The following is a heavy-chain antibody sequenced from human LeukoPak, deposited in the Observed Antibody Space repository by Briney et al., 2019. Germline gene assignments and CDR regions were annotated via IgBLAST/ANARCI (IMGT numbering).Heavy chain of an antibody. CDR1: GGSISSYY. CDR2: IYYSGST. Sequence: SETLSLTCTVSGGSISSYYWSWIRQPPGKGLEWIGYIYYSGSTNYNPSLKSRVTISVDTSKNQFSLKLSSVTAADTAVYYCARSVYGDLDYWGQGTLVTVSS. CDR3: ARSVYGDLDY. J-gene: IGHJ4*02. D-gene: IGHD4-17*01. V-gene: IGHV4-59*12.